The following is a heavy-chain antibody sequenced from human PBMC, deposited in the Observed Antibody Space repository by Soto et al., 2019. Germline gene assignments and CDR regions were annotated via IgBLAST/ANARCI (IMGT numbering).Heavy chain of an antibody. V-gene: IGHV3-33*01. CDR3: ARAPFIGNYLGYFDS. J-gene: IGHJ4*02. CDR1: GFTFSSYG. Sequence: QVQLVESGGGVVQPGRSLRLSCAASGFTFSSYGMHWVRQAPGKGLEWVAVLWYDGSNKNYADSVKGRFTISRDNSKNTLYLQMNSLRAEDTAVYYCARAPFIGNYLGYFDSWGQGTLVTVSS. CDR2: LWYDGSNK. D-gene: IGHD1-7*01.